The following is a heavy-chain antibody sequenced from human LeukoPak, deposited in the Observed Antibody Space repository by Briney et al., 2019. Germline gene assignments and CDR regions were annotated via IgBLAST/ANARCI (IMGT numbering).Heavy chain of an antibody. CDR2: ISGSGRTT. CDR1: GFTFSSYA. V-gene: IGHV3-23*01. CDR3: AKDDPTFGGVIVAY. D-gene: IGHD3-16*02. Sequence: GGSLRLSRTASGFTFSSYAMSWVRQAPGKGLEWVSSISGSGRTTYYGDSVKGRFTISRDNSKNTLYLQMNSLRAEDTAVYYCAKDDPTFGGVIVAYWGQGTLVTVSS. J-gene: IGHJ4*02.